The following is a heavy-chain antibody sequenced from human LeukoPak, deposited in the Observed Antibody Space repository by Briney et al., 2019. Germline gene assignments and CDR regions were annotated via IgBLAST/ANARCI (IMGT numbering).Heavy chain of an antibody. CDR1: GFSVSSNY. D-gene: IGHD3-22*01. CDR2: IYSGGST. Sequence: PGGSLRLSCAASGFSVSSNYMSWVRQAPGKGLEWVSVIYSGGSTYYADSVKGRFTVSRDNSKNMLYLQMNSLRVEDTAVYYCAGDPSGYCYVDYWGQGTLVTVSS. V-gene: IGHV3-53*01. J-gene: IGHJ4*02. CDR3: AGDPSGYCYVDY.